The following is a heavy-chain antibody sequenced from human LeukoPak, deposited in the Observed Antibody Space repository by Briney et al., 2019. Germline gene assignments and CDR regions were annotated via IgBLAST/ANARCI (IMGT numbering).Heavy chain of an antibody. Sequence: SETLSLTCTVSGGSISSGGYYWSWIRQHPGKGLEWIGYIYYSGSTYYNPSLKSRVTISVDTSKNQFSLELSSVTAADTAVYYCARHVWLQPFDYWGQGTLVTVSS. J-gene: IGHJ4*02. CDR3: ARHVWLQPFDY. V-gene: IGHV4-31*03. CDR1: GGSISSGGYY. D-gene: IGHD3-9*01. CDR2: IYYSGST.